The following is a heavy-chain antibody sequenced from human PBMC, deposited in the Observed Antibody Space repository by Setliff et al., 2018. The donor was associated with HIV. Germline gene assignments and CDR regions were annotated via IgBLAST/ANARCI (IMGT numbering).Heavy chain of an antibody. J-gene: IGHJ3*02. V-gene: IGHV4-59*08. Sequence: SETLTLTCSVSGASIRGHYWSWIRQSPGKGLEWIGNIYYSGNTNYNPSFKSRVTISVDTSKNQFSLRVNSVTAADTAVYYCARSLVPSGYYYGRHAFDIWGQGTKVTVSS. CDR1: GASIRGHY. CDR2: IYYSGNT. CDR3: ARSLVPSGYYYGRHAFDI. D-gene: IGHD3-22*01.